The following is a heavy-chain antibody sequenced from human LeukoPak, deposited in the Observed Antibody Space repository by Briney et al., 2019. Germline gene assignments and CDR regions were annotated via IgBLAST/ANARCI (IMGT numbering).Heavy chain of an antibody. CDR2: ISSSGSTI. J-gene: IGHJ4*02. D-gene: IGHD6-13*01. CDR1: GFTFSDYY. CDR3: ARGQQQLVIDY. V-gene: IGHV3-11*04. Sequence: GGSLRLSCAASGFTFSDYYMSWIRQAPGKGLEWVSYISSSGSTIYYADSVKGRFTISRDNSKNTLYLQMNSLRAEDTAVYYCARGQQQLVIDYWGQGTLVTVSS.